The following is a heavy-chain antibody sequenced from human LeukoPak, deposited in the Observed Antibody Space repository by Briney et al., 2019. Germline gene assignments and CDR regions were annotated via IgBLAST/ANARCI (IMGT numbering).Heavy chain of an antibody. CDR1: GFSLSTSGVG. Sequence: SGPTLVKPTQTLTLTCTFSGFSLSTSGVGVGWIRQPPGKALEWLALIYWDDDKRYSPSLKSRLTITKDTSKNQVVLTMTNMDPVDTATYYCAHLPVDYYDGSGYYSCFDYWGQGTLVTVSS. CDR2: IYWDDDK. D-gene: IGHD3-22*01. V-gene: IGHV2-5*02. CDR3: AHLPVDYYDGSGYYSCFDY. J-gene: IGHJ4*02.